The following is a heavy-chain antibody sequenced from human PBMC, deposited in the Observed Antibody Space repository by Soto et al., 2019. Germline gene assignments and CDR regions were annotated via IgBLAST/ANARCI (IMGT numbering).Heavy chain of an antibody. Sequence: PSETLSLTCAIHGGSFSGYYWSWIRQPPGKGLEWIGEINDSGRTNYNPSLKSRVTISVDTSKTQFSLKLSSATAADTAVYYCARGHPYDILPGYWPLWGQGTLVTVSS. J-gene: IGHJ4*02. CDR2: INDSGRT. CDR1: GGSFSGYY. CDR3: ARGHPYDILPGYWPL. V-gene: IGHV4-34*01. D-gene: IGHD3-9*01.